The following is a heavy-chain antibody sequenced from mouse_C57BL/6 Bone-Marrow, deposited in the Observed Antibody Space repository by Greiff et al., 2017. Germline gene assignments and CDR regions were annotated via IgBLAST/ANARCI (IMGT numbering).Heavy chain of an antibody. D-gene: IGHD1-1*02. CDR3: ASVRWGNY. CDR2: INPGSGGT. J-gene: IGHJ4*01. V-gene: IGHV1-54*01. Sequence: VQRVESGAELVRPGTSVKVSCKASGYAFTNYLIEWVKQRPGQGLEWIGVINPGSGGTNYNEKFKGKATLTADKSSSTAYMQLSSLTSEDSAVYFCASVRWGNYWGQGTSVTVSS. CDR1: GYAFTNYL.